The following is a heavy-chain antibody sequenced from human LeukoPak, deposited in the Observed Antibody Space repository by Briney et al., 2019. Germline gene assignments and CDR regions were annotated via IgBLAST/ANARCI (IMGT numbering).Heavy chain of an antibody. D-gene: IGHD4-23*01. CDR1: GGSICSGDYY. Sequence: TSETLSLTCTVSGGSICSGDYYWSWIRQPPGKGLEWIGYIYYSGSTYYNPSLKSRVTISVDTPKNQFSLKLSSVTAADTAVYYCARVNYDYYYYMDVWGKGTTVTVSS. CDR2: IYYSGST. CDR3: ARVNYDYYYYMDV. V-gene: IGHV4-30-4*08. J-gene: IGHJ6*03.